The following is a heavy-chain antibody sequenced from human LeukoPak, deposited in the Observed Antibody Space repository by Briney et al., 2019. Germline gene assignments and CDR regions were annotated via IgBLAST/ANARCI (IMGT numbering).Heavy chain of an antibody. CDR2: ISAYNGNT. CDR3: ARGWGRLWFGELLAFDY. J-gene: IGHJ4*02. Sequence: ASVKVSCKASGYTFTSYDINWVRQATGQGLEWMGWISAYNGNTNYAQKLQGRVTMTTDTSTSTAYMELRSLRSDDTAVYYCARGWGRLWFGELLAFDYWGQGTLVTVSS. D-gene: IGHD3-10*01. V-gene: IGHV1-18*01. CDR1: GYTFTSYD.